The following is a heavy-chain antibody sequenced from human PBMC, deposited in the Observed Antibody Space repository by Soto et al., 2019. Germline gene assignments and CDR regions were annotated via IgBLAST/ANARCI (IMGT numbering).Heavy chain of an antibody. Sequence: PGEFLKISCKGSGYSFTNYWIGWVRQMPGKGLEWMGIIYPADSDTRYSPSFRGQVTISADKSISTAYLQWSSLKASDTAMYYCARPRIVGAISSAFDIWGQGTMVTVSS. V-gene: IGHV5-51*01. D-gene: IGHD1-26*01. CDR1: GYSFTNYW. J-gene: IGHJ3*02. CDR3: ARPRIVGAISSAFDI. CDR2: IYPADSDT.